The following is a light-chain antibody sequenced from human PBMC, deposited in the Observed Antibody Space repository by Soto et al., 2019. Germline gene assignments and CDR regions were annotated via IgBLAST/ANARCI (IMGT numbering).Light chain of an antibody. J-gene: IGLJ1*01. CDR1: SSEVGGYNY. Sequence: QSVLTQPASVSGSPGQSITISCTGNSSEVGGYNYVSWYQQHPGKAPKVMIYDVSNRPSGVSNRFSGSKSGNTASLTISGLQAEDEADYYCSSYTSSSTYVFGTGTKVTVL. CDR3: SSYTSSSTYV. V-gene: IGLV2-14*01. CDR2: DVS.